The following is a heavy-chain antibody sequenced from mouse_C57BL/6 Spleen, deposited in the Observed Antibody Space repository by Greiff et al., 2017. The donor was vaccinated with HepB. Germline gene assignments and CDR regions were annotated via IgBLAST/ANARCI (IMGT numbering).Heavy chain of an antibody. CDR2: IYPGSGNT. J-gene: IGHJ1*03. CDR3: ARVGYYDHWYFDV. Sequence: QVHVKQSGAELVRPGASVKLSCKASGYTFTDYYINWVKQRPGQGLEWIARIYPGSGNTYYNEKFKGKATLTAEKSSSTAYMQLSSLTSEDSAVYFCARVGYYDHWYFDVWGTGTTVTVSS. D-gene: IGHD2-4*01. CDR1: GYTFTDYY. V-gene: IGHV1-76*01.